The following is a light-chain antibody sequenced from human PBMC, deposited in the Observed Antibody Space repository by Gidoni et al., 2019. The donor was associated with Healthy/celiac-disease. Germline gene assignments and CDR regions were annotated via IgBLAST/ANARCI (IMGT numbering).Light chain of an antibody. CDR2: GGS. J-gene: IGKJ1*01. V-gene: IGKV3-20*01. CDR1: QSVRSRY. CDR3: QQYGSSPET. Sequence: EIVLTQSPGTLALAPGERATLSSRASQSVRSRYLAWYQQKPGQAPRLLIDGGSTRATGLAARFSGSGSGTDFTLTISRLEPDDFAVYYCQQYGSSPETFGQGTKVEIK.